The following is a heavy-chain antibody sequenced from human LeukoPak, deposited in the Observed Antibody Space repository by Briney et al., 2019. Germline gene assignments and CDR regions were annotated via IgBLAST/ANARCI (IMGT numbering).Heavy chain of an antibody. J-gene: IGHJ4*02. CDR1: GGSFSGYY. Sequence: SSETLSLTCAVYGGSFSGYYWSWIRQPPGKGLEWIGEINHSGSTNYNPSLKSRVTISVDTSKNQFSLKLSSVTAADTAVYYCARGPVSSWYSGKFDYWGQGTLVTVSS. D-gene: IGHD6-13*01. V-gene: IGHV4-34*01. CDR2: INHSGST. CDR3: ARGPVSSWYSGKFDY.